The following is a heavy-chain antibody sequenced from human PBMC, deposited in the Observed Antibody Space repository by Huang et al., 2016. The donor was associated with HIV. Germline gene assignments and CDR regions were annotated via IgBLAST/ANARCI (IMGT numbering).Heavy chain of an antibody. D-gene: IGHD7-27*01. J-gene: IGHJ2*01. CDR3: ARGTRLTGLWYFDL. V-gene: IGHV3-74*01. CDR2: INGDGSST. CDR1: GFTFGSYW. Sequence: EVQLVESGGGLVQPGGSLRLSCAASGFTFGSYWMHWVRQAPGKGMVWVSRINGDGSSTNYADSVKGRFTISRDNAKNTLYVQVNSLRAEDTAVYYCARGTRLTGLWYFDLWGRGTLVIVSS.